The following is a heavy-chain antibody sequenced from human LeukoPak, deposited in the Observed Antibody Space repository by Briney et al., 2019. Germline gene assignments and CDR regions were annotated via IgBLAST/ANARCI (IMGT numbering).Heavy chain of an antibody. J-gene: IGHJ6*03. V-gene: IGHV4-38-2*02. Sequence: SETLSLTCTVSGYSISSGYYWGWIRQPPGKGLEWIGNIYYNGSTYYNPSLKSRVTISVDTSKNQFSLKLSSVTAADTAVYYCARLVTEYGDYATYYYYYMDVWGKGTTVTISS. CDR2: IYYNGST. CDR3: ARLVTEYGDYATYYYYYMDV. CDR1: GYSISSGYY. D-gene: IGHD4-17*01.